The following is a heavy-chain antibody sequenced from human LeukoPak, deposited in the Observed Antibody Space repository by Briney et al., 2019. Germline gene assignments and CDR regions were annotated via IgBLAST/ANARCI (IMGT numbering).Heavy chain of an antibody. CDR2: IYTSGST. CDR1: GGSISTYH. Sequence: PSETLSLTCTISGGSISTYHWSWIRQPAGKGLEWIGRIYTSGSTDYNPSLKTRVTMSVDTSKNQFSLNLNSVTAADTAVYYCARESLNYGGNRILDYWGQGALVTVSP. D-gene: IGHD4-23*01. J-gene: IGHJ4*02. CDR3: ARESLNYGGNRILDY. V-gene: IGHV4-4*07.